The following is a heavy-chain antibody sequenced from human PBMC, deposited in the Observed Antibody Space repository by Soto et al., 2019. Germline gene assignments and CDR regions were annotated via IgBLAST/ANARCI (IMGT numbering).Heavy chain of an antibody. CDR3: AKSDRIRPYDAFDV. V-gene: IGHV4-59*01. CDR1: DDSISSYY. CDR2: ISYGGSA. D-gene: IGHD2-21*01. J-gene: IGHJ3*01. Sequence: SETLSLTCSVSDDSISSYYWNWIRQPPGKGLEWIGSISYGGSANYNPSLKSRVTFSVDTSKSHFSLRLTSVTSADTAMYYRAKSDRIRPYDAFDVWGQGTMVTVSS.